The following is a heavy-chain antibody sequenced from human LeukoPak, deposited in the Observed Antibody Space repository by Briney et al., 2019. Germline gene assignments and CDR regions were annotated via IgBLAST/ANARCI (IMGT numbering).Heavy chain of an antibody. Sequence: SVKVSCKASGGTFSSYAISWVRQAPGQGLEWMGGIIPIFGTANYAQKFQGRVTITADESTSTAYMELSSLRSEDTAVYYCAREKRMTGQLGPLHAFDIWGQGTMVTVSS. D-gene: IGHD6-6*01. CDR2: IIPIFGTA. CDR3: AREKRMTGQLGPLHAFDI. V-gene: IGHV1-69*01. J-gene: IGHJ3*02. CDR1: GGTFSSYA.